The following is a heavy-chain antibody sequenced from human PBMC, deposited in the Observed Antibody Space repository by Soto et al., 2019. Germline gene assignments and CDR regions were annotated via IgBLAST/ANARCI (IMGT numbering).Heavy chain of an antibody. D-gene: IGHD1-1*01. CDR1: GFMFSNHG. CDR2: IWSDGNNR. J-gene: IGHJ4*02. V-gene: IGHV3-33*01. CDR3: VRGDNWNDEASDY. Sequence: QVQLVESGGGVVQPGRSLRLSCAASGFMFSNHGMHWVRQAPGKGLEWVAVIWSDGNNRYYADSVKGRLTISRDNSNNTLYLQMNSLRAEDTAVYYCVRGDNWNDEASDYWGQGTLVTVSS.